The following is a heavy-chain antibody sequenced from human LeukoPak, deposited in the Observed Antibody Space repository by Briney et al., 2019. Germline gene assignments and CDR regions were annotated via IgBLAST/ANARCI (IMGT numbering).Heavy chain of an antibody. D-gene: IGHD5-18*01. CDR2: ISNNGGYT. CDR3: ARENTAMVIFDY. V-gene: IGHV3-23*01. Sequence: GGSLRLSCAASGFTFSSSAMSWVRQAPGKGLEWVSAISNNGGYTYYADSVKGRFTISRDNSKNTLYLQMNSLRAEDTAVYYCARENTAMVIFDYWGQGTLVTVSS. J-gene: IGHJ4*02. CDR1: GFTFSSSA.